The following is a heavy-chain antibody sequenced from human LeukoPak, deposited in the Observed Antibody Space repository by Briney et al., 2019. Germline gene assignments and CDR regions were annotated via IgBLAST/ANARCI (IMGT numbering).Heavy chain of an antibody. V-gene: IGHV3-30*02. J-gene: IGHJ4*02. D-gene: IGHD3-10*01. CDR1: GFSVSLYG. CDR3: ARGLRQAGLAPLEF. Sequence: GESLRLSCAASGFSVSLYGMHRVRQAPGKGLEWVAFLRSDTNSEHYAVSVKGRFAISRDTSKDTLNLQMRSLRVEDTALYYCARGLRQAGLAPLEFSGQGTQVIVSS. CDR2: LRSDTNSE.